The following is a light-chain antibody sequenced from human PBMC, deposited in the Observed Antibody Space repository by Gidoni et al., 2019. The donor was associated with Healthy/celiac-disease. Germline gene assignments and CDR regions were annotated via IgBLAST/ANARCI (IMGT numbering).Light chain of an antibody. CDR1: QSVSSSY. V-gene: IGKV3-20*01. CDR2: GAS. Sequence: PGTLSLSPGERATLSCRASQSVSSSYLAWYQQKPGQAPRLLIYGASSRATGIPDRFSGSGSGTDFTLTISRLEPEDLAVYYCQQYGSSPPWTFGQGTKVEIK. CDR3: QQYGSSPPWT. J-gene: IGKJ1*01.